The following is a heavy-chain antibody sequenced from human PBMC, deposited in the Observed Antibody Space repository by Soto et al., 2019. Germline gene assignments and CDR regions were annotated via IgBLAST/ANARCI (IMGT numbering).Heavy chain of an antibody. CDR3: ATVGSSGLGDFFDH. Sequence: EVQLLESGGGLVQPGGSMRLSCAASGFTFSDYAMSWVRQAPGKGLECVSSIVSGGSGTYYADSVKGRFNSSRDNSKNTRYLQMNDLRAEDTASYYCATVGSSGLGDFFDHWGQGILVTVSA. CDR2: IVSGGSGT. J-gene: IGHJ4*02. D-gene: IGHD6-19*01. CDR1: GFTFSDYA. V-gene: IGHV3-23*01.